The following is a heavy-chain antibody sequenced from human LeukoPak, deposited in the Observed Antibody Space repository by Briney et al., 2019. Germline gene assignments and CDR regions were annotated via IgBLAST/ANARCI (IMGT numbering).Heavy chain of an antibody. J-gene: IGHJ4*02. Sequence: GGSLRLSWAASGFTFSSYAMSWVRQAPGKGLEWVSAISGSGGSTYYADSVKGRFTISRDNSKNTLYLQMNSLRAEDTAVYYCALAGYSSGWYYFDYWGQGTLVTVSS. CDR3: ALAGYSSGWYYFDY. CDR1: GFTFSSYA. CDR2: ISGSGGST. V-gene: IGHV3-23*01. D-gene: IGHD6-19*01.